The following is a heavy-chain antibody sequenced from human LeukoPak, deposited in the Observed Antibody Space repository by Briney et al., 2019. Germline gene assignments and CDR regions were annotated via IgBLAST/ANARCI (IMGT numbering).Heavy chain of an antibody. D-gene: IGHD6-13*01. CDR1: AAFITDDKW. Sequence: SETLSLTCAVSAAFITDDKWWTWVRQSPGKGLEWMGETHHSGTTNYNPSLESRVTISADKSKDHFSLELTSVTAADTAIYYCARQGAAGKYYYYYMDVWGKGTTVTVSS. CDR2: THHSGTT. J-gene: IGHJ6*03. V-gene: IGHV4-4*02. CDR3: ARQGAAGKYYYYYMDV.